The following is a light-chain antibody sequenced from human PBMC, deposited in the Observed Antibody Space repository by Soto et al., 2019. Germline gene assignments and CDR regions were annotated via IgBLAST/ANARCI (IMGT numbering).Light chain of an antibody. J-gene: IGKJ1*01. V-gene: IGKV3-20*01. CDR1: QSFSSNF. CDR3: QQYGSSPWT. Sequence: IVLTQSPGTLSLSPGERATLSCRASQSFSSNFLAWYQQRPGQAPRLLLYGASSRATGIPDRFSGSGSGTDFTLTISRLEPEDFAVYYCQQYGSSPWTFGQGTKVEIK. CDR2: GAS.